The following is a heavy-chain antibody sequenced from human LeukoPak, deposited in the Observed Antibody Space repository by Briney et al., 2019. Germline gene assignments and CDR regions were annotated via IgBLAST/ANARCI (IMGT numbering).Heavy chain of an antibody. CDR3: ATGPAIRSY. V-gene: IGHV3-9*01. CDR2: ISWNSGSI. J-gene: IGHJ4*02. CDR1: GFTFDVYA. Sequence: QPGGSLRLSCAASGFTFDVYAMHWVRQAPGKGLEWVSGISWNSGSIGYADSVKGRFTISRDNAKNSLYLQMNSLRAEDTALYYCATGPAIRSYWGQGTLVTVSS.